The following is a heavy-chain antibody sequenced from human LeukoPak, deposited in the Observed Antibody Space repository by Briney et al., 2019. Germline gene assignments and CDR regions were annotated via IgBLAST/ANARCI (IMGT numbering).Heavy chain of an antibody. CDR2: MNPNSGNT. V-gene: IGHV1-8*01. CDR3: ARLVKHYYDSSGYSGNNWFDP. Sequence: GASVKVSCKASGYTFTSYDINWVRQATGQGLEWMGWMNPNSGNTGYAQKFQGRVTMTRNTSISTAYMELSSLRAEDTAVYYCARLVKHYYDSSGYSGNNWFDPWGQGTLVTVSS. J-gene: IGHJ5*02. D-gene: IGHD3-22*01. CDR1: GYTFTSYD.